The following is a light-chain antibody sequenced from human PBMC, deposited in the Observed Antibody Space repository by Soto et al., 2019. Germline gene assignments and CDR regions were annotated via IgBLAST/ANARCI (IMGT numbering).Light chain of an antibody. CDR3: QQADSFPVS. CDR2: AAS. Sequence: DLQMTQSPPSVSASVGDRVTITCRASQGIRTWLAWYQQKPGMAPKCLIYAASSLQDGVPSRFSGSGSETDFTLTISSLQPEDSAIYYCQQADSFPVSFGGGTKVEIK. V-gene: IGKV1-12*01. CDR1: QGIRTW. J-gene: IGKJ4*01.